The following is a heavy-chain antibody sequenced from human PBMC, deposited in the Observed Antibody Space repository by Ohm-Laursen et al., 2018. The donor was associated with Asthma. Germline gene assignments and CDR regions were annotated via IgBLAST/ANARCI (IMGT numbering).Heavy chain of an antibody. CDR1: GGSISSGGYY. J-gene: IGHJ2*01. Sequence: TLSLTCTVSGGSISSGGYYWSWIRQHPGKGLEWIGYIYYSGSTYYNPSLKSRVTISVDTSKNQFSLKLSSVTAADTAVYYCARDRRGSYDSSGYYYTGLYWYFDLWGRGTLVTVSS. CDR3: ARDRRGSYDSSGYYYTGLYWYFDL. CDR2: IYYSGST. V-gene: IGHV4-31*03. D-gene: IGHD3-22*01.